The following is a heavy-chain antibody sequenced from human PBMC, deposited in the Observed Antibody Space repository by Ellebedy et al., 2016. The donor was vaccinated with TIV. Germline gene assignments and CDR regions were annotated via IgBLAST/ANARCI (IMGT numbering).Heavy chain of an antibody. Sequence: ASVKVSXXASGYTFTSYHINWVRQATGQGLEWMGWMNPNSDYTAYAQKFQGRVTMTKDTSVNTAYMELSSLRSEDTAVYYCARGHADGGSLSVWGEGTTVTVSS. J-gene: IGHJ6*04. CDR1: GYTFTSYH. CDR2: MNPNSDYT. D-gene: IGHD5-24*01. V-gene: IGHV1-8*01. CDR3: ARGHADGGSLSV.